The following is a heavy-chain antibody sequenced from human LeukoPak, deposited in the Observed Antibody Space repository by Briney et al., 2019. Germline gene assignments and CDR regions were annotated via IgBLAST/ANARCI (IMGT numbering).Heavy chain of an antibody. J-gene: IGHJ4*02. CDR3: AKERAGDTNPYYFDY. Sequence: GGSLRLSCAAPGFTFSTYAMSWVRQVPGKGLEWVSTISGSGANTYYADSVRGRFTISRDNSKNTLYLHMNSLRADDPAVYYCAKERAGDTNPYYFDYWGRGTLVTVSS. D-gene: IGHD2-21*01. V-gene: IGHV3-23*01. CDR2: ISGSGANT. CDR1: GFTFSTYA.